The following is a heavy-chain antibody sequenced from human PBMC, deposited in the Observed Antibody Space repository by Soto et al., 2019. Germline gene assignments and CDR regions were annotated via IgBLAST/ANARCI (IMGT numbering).Heavy chain of an antibody. CDR3: AKVGYISSSFGMDV. CDR1: GFTFSSYA. V-gene: IGHV3-23*01. J-gene: IGHJ6*02. D-gene: IGHD6-13*01. Sequence: EVQLLESGGGLVQPGGSLRLSCAASGFTFSSYAMSWVRQAPGTGLEWVSAISGSGGSTYYADSVKGRFTISRDNSKNTLYLQMNSMRAEDTAVYYCAKVGYISSSFGMDVWGQGTTVTVSS. CDR2: ISGSGGST.